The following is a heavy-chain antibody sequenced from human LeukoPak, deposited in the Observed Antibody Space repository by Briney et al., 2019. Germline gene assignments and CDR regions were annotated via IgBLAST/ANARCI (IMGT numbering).Heavy chain of an antibody. CDR3: ARVVRQLVLWYYYGMDV. V-gene: IGHV1-8*01. D-gene: IGHD6-6*01. Sequence: ASVKVSCKASGYTFTSYDIKWVRQATGQGLKWMGWMNPNRGNTGYAQKLQGRVTMTRNTSISTAYMELSSLRSEDTAVYYCARVVRQLVLWYYYGMDVWGQGTTVTVSS. J-gene: IGHJ6*02. CDR2: MNPNRGNT. CDR1: GYTFTSYD.